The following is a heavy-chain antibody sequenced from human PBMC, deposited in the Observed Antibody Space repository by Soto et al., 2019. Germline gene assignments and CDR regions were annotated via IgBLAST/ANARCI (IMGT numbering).Heavy chain of an antibody. CDR3: ARGGQLTTRLLYMNY. Sequence: ASVKVSCKASGYTFTSYYMHWVRQAPGQGLEWMGIINPSGGSTNYAQKFQGRVTMTRDTSTSTVYMELSSLRSEDTAVYYCARGGQLTTRLLYMNYWGQGTLVTVPQ. V-gene: IGHV1-46*01. J-gene: IGHJ4*02. D-gene: IGHD3-3*01. CDR1: GYTFTSYY. CDR2: INPSGGST.